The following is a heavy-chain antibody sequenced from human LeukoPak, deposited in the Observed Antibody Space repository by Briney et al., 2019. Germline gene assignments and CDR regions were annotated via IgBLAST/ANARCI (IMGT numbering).Heavy chain of an antibody. V-gene: IGHV4-34*01. J-gene: IGHJ5*02. Sequence: SETLSLTCAVYGGSFSGYYWSWIRQPPGKGLEWIGEINHSGSTNYNPSLKSRVTISVDTSKNQFSLKLSSVTAADTAVYYCASQDYGSPFDPWGQGTLVTVSS. CDR2: INHSGST. D-gene: IGHD4-17*01. CDR3: ASQDYGSPFDP. CDR1: GGSFSGYY.